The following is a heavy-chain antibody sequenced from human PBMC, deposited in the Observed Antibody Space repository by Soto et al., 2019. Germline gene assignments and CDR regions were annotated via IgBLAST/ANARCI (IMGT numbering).Heavy chain of an antibody. V-gene: IGHV4-59*01. D-gene: IGHD2-15*01. CDR2: IYYSGST. Sequence: SETLSLTCTVSGGSISTYYWSWIRQPPGKGLEWIGYIYYSGSTNYNPSLKSRVTISVDTSKSQFSLKLSSVTAADTAVYYCDIRVVDTDTFDYWSQGTLVTVSS. CDR1: GGSISTYY. J-gene: IGHJ4*02. CDR3: DIRVVDTDTFDY.